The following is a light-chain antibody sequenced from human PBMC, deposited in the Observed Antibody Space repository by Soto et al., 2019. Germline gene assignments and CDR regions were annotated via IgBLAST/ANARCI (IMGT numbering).Light chain of an antibody. CDR2: DAS. CDR1: QSVSSS. CDR3: QQRSNWPPEVT. J-gene: IGKJ3*01. Sequence: EIVLTQSPDTLSLSPGERATLSCRASQSVSSSLAWYQQKPGQAPRLLIYDASNRATGIPARLSGSGSGTDFTLTISSLELEDFAVYYCQQRSNWPPEVTFGPGTKVDIK. V-gene: IGKV3-11*01.